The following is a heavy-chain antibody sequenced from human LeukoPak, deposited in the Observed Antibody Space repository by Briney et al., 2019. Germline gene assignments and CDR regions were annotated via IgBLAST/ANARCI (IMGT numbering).Heavy chain of an antibody. CDR3: ARDRPDTAMVYYFDY. CDR2: IYTSGST. D-gene: IGHD5-18*01. J-gene: IGHJ4*02. Sequence: NPSETLSLTCTVSGGSISSGSYYWSWIRQPAGKGLEWIGRIYTSGSTNYNPSLKSRVTISVDTSKNQFSLKLSSVTAADTAVYYCARDRPDTAMVYYFDYWGQGTLVTVSS. CDR1: GGSISSGSYY. V-gene: IGHV4-61*02.